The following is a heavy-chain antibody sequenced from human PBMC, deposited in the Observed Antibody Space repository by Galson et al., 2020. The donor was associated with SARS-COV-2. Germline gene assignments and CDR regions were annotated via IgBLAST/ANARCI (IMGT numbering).Heavy chain of an antibody. Sequence: TGGSLRLSCAASGFTFSSSAMHWVRQAPGKGLEWVAVISYDGSNKYYADSVKGRFTISRDNSKNTLYLQMNSLRAEDTAVYYCARDFVLRYFDWLLFNGMDVWGQGTTVTVSS. V-gene: IGHV3-30-3*01. CDR1: GFTFSSSA. D-gene: IGHD3-9*01. J-gene: IGHJ6*02. CDR2: ISYDGSNK. CDR3: ARDFVLRYFDWLLFNGMDV.